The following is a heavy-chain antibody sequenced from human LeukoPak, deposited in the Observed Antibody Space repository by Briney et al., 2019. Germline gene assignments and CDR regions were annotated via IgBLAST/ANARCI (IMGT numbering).Heavy chain of an antibody. CDR2: INPSGGST. V-gene: IGHV1-46*01. J-gene: IGHJ4*02. CDR3: ARDLFTFVRSTAAGY. Sequence: GASVKVSCKASGYTFTSYYMHWVRQAPGQGLEWMGIINPSGGSTSYAQKFQGRVTMTRDTSTSTVYMELSSLRSEDTAAYYCARDLFTFVRSTAAGYWGQGTLVTVSS. CDR1: GYTFTSYY. D-gene: IGHD3-16*01.